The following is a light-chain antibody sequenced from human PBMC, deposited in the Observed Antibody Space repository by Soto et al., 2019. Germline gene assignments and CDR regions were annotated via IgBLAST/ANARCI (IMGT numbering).Light chain of an antibody. CDR2: AAS. J-gene: IGKJ3*01. V-gene: IGKV3-20*01. CDR3: QQFGSSTGFT. Sequence: EIVLTQSPGTLSLSPGERATLSCRASQSINNRYLAWYQQKPGQAPRLLIYAASSRATGIPDRFSGSGSGTDFNLTISRLEPEDFAVYYCQQFGSSTGFTFGPGTKVDIK. CDR1: QSINNRY.